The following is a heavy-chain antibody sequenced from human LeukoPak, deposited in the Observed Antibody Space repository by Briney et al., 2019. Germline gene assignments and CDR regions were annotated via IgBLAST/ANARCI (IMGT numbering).Heavy chain of an antibody. V-gene: IGHV1-2*02. Sequence: GASVKVSCEASGYTFTGYYMHWVRQAPGQGLEWMGWINPNSGGTNYAQKFQGRVTMTRDTSISTAYMELSRLRSDDTAVYYCARSDDYGDYGAFDIWGQGTMVTVSS. CDR1: GYTFTGYY. D-gene: IGHD4-17*01. CDR3: ARSDDYGDYGAFDI. CDR2: INPNSGGT. J-gene: IGHJ3*02.